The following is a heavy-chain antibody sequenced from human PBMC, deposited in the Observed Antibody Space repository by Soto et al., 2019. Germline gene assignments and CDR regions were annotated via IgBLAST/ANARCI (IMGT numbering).Heavy chain of an antibody. J-gene: IGHJ6*03. CDR3: ARRDSGYADYMDV. CDR2: IYYSGST. Sequence: QVQLQESGPGLVKPSQTLSLTCTVSGGSISSGGYYWSWIRHHPGKGLEWIGYIYYSGSTYYNPSLKSRFTISVDTSKNQFSLKLSSVTAADTAVYYCARRDSGYADYMDVWGKGTTVTVSS. D-gene: IGHD5-12*01. V-gene: IGHV4-31*03. CDR1: GGSISSGGYY.